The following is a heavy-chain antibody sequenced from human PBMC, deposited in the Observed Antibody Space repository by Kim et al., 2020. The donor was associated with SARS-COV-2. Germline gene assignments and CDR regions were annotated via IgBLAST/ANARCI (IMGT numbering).Heavy chain of an antibody. J-gene: IGHJ4*02. CDR2: ISWNSGNI. CDR1: GFTFGDYA. D-gene: IGHD2-2*01. CDR3: AKDMRSGTTYSFDY. V-gene: IGHV3-9*01. Sequence: LRLSCAASGFTFGDYAMHWVRQAPGKGLEWGSGISWNSGNIGYADSVKGRFTISRDKAKNSLYLQMNSLRAEDTALYYCAKDMRSGTTYSFDYWGQGTLVTVSS.